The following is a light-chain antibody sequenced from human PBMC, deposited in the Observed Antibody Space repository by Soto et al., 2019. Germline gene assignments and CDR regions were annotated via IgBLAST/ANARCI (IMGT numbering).Light chain of an antibody. CDR1: SGDIGSYNR. CDR3: SSYTNINTRACV. Sequence: QSVLTQPASVSGSPGQSITISCTGTSGDIGSYNRVSWYQQHPGKAPKLIIYEVTDWPSGVSNRFSGSKSGNTASLTISGLQAEDEAEYYCSSYTNINTRACVFGTGTKLTVL. V-gene: IGLV2-14*01. J-gene: IGLJ1*01. CDR2: EVT.